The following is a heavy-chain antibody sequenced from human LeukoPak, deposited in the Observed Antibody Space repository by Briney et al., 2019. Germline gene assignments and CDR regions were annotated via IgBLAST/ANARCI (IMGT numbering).Heavy chain of an antibody. CDR1: GFTFSSYA. Sequence: GGSLRLSCAASGFTFSSYAMSWVRQAPGKGLEWVSAISGSGGSTYYADSVKGRFTISRDNSKNTLYLQMNSLRAEDTAVYYCAKALPPTVTRPYYGMDVWGQGTTVTVSS. J-gene: IGHJ6*02. V-gene: IGHV3-23*01. D-gene: IGHD4-17*01. CDR3: AKALPPTVTRPYYGMDV. CDR2: ISGSGGST.